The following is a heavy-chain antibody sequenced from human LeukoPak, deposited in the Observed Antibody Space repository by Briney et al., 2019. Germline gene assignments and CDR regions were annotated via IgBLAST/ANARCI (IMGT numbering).Heavy chain of an antibody. CDR2: ISTDNGNT. Sequence: ASVKVSCKASGYIFTRYAISWVRQAPGQGLEWMGWISTDNGNTNYAQNLQGRVTMTTEISTNTAYMELRSLRSDDTAVYYCATVAAGGSSLDYWGQGTLVAVSS. J-gene: IGHJ4*02. CDR1: GYIFTRYA. CDR3: ATVAAGGSSLDY. D-gene: IGHD6-13*01. V-gene: IGHV1-18*01.